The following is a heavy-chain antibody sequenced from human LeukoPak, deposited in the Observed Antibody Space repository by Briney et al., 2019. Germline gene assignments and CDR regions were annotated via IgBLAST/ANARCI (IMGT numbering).Heavy chain of an antibody. D-gene: IGHD2-8*01. CDR1: GFTVSSNY. J-gene: IGHJ5*02. CDR2: IYSGGST. V-gene: IGHV3-66*01. CDR3: ARDSKLVPNWFDP. Sequence: PGGSLRLSCAASGFTVSSNYMSWVRQAPGKGLEWVSVIYSGGSTYYADSVKGRFTISRDNSKNTLYLQMNSLRAEDTAVYYCARDSKLVPNWFDPWGQGTLVTVSS.